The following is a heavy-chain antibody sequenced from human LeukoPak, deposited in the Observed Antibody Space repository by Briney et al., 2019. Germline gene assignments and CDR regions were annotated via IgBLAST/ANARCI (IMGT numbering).Heavy chain of an antibody. J-gene: IGHJ3*02. Sequence: PGGSLRLSCAASGFTFSSYAMHWVRQAPGKGLEYVSAISSNGGSTYYANSVKGRFTISRDNSKNTLYLQMCSLRAEDMAVYYCGGAAGKIGDAFDIWGQGTMVTVSS. D-gene: IGHD6-13*01. V-gene: IGHV3-64*01. CDR2: ISSNGGST. CDR3: GGAAGKIGDAFDI. CDR1: GFTFSSYA.